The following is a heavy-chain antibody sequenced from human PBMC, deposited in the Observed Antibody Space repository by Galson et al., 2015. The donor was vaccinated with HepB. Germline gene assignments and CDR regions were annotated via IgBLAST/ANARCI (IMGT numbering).Heavy chain of an antibody. CDR2: ISYDGSNK. J-gene: IGHJ4*02. Sequence: SLRLSCAASGFTFSSYGMHWVRQAPGKGLEWVAVISYDGSNKYYADSVKGRFTISRDNSKNTLYLQMNSLRAEDTAVYYCAKVAGYDPFDYWGQGTLVTVSS. CDR3: AKVAGYDPFDY. D-gene: IGHD5-12*01. V-gene: IGHV3-30*18. CDR1: GFTFSSYG.